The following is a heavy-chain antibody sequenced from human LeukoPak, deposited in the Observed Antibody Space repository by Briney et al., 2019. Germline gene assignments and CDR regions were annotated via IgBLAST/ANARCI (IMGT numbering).Heavy chain of an antibody. CDR2: MNPNSGNT. CDR3: ARGYAGYLDY. Sequence: ASVKVSCKASGYTFTSYYMHWVRQAPGQGLEWMGWMNPNSGNTGYAQKFQGRVTITRNTSISTAYMELSSLRSEDTAVYYCARGYAGYLDYWGQGTLVTVSS. V-gene: IGHV1-8*03. J-gene: IGHJ4*02. CDR1: GYTFTSYY. D-gene: IGHD4-23*01.